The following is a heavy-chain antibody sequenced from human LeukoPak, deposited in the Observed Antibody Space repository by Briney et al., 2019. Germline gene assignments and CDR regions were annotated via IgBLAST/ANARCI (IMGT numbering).Heavy chain of an antibody. J-gene: IGHJ3*02. CDR2: ISAYNGNT. Sequence: GASVKVSCKASGYTFTSYGISWVRQAPGQGLEWMGWISAYNGNTNYAQKLQGRVAMTTDTSTSTAYMELRSLRSDDTAVYYCARDSSSGWYRDDAFDIWGQGTIVTVSS. D-gene: IGHD6-19*01. V-gene: IGHV1-18*01. CDR1: GYTFTSYG. CDR3: ARDSSSGWYRDDAFDI.